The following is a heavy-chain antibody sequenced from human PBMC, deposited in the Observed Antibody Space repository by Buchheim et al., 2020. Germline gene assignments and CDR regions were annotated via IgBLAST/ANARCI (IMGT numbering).Heavy chain of an antibody. CDR2: ISYDGSNK. J-gene: IGHJ5*02. V-gene: IGHV3-30*04. CDR1: GFTFSSYA. D-gene: IGHD5-18*01. Sequence: QVQLVESGGGVVQPGRSLRLSCAASGFTFSSYAMHWVRQAPGKGLEWVAVISYDGSNKYYADPVKGRFTISRDNSKNTLYLQMNSLRAEDTAVYYCAREIYSYGYFWFDPWGQGTL. CDR3: AREIYSYGYFWFDP.